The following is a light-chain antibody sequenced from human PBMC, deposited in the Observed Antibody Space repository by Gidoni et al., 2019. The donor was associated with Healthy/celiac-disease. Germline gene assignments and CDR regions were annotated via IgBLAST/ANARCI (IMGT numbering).Light chain of an antibody. J-gene: IGLJ1*01. CDR3: SSYTSSSLWV. Sequence: QSALTQPASVSGFPGQSITISCTGTSSDVGGYNYVSWYQQHPGKAPKLMIYDVSNRPSGVSNRFSGSKSGNTASLTISGLQAEDEADYYCSSYTSSSLWVFGTGTKVTVL. CDR1: SSDVGGYNY. V-gene: IGLV2-14*03. CDR2: DVS.